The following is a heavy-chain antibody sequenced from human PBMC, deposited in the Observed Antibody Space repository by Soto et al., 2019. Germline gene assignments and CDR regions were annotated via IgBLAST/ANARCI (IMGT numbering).Heavy chain of an antibody. D-gene: IGHD2-21*02. CDR3: AREGDVPYYYYGMDV. CDR1: GCTFTGHY. V-gene: IGHV1-2*04. J-gene: IGHJ6*02. CDR2: INPNSGGT. Sequence: GASVKVSCKASGCTFTGHYMHWVRQAPGQGLEWMGWINPNSGGTNYAQKFQGWVTMTRDTSISTAYMELSRLRSDDTAVYYCAREGDVPYYYYGMDVWGQGTTVTVS.